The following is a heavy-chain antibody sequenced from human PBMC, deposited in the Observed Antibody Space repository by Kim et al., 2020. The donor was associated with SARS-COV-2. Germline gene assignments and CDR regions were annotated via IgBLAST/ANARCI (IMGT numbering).Heavy chain of an antibody. D-gene: IGHD3-10*01. J-gene: IGHJ4*02. Sequence: SQNLSLTCAISGDSVSSNSAAWNWIRQSPSRGLEWLGRTYYRSKWYNDYAVPVKSRITINPDTSKNQFSLQLNSVTPEDTAVYYCARDKESRIPYYYGSGEDSYYFDYWGQGTLVTVSS. CDR3: ARDKESRIPYYYGSGEDSYYFDY. V-gene: IGHV6-1*01. CDR2: TYYRSKWYN. CDR1: GDSVSSNSAA.